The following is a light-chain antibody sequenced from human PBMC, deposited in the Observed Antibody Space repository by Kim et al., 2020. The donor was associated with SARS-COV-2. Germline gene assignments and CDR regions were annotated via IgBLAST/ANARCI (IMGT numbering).Light chain of an antibody. CDR1: SLRSFY. Sequence: VALGQTVRITCQGDSLRSFYATWYQQKPGQAPIIVIYGKNIRPSVIPDRFSGSSSGNTASLTITGTQAGDEADYYCNSRDSSDNVVFGGGTQLTVL. CDR2: GKN. CDR3: NSRDSSDNVV. J-gene: IGLJ2*01. V-gene: IGLV3-19*01.